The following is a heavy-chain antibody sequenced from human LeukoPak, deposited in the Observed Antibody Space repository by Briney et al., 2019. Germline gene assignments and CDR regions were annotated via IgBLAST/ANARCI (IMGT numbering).Heavy chain of an antibody. D-gene: IGHD1-14*01. CDR3: ATSPPGHAFDI. J-gene: IGHJ3*02. CDR1: GFTLSSYR. Sequence: SGGSLRLSCAASGFTLSSYRMCWVRQAPGKGLEWLANIKQDGGEKNYVDSVKGRFTISRDNAKNSLYLQMNSLRTDDTAVYLCATSPPGHAFDIWGQGTMVTVSS. CDR2: IKQDGGEK. V-gene: IGHV3-7*01.